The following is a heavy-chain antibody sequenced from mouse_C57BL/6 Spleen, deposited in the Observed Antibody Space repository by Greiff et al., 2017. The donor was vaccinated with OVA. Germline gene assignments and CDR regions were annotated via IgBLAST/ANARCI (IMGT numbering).Heavy chain of an antibody. V-gene: IGHV1-15*01. CDR2: IDPETGGT. CDR3: TRYYDGYPTCLDD. D-gene: IGHD2-3*01. Sequence: QVQLQQSGAELVRPGASVTLSCKASGYTFTDYEMHWVKQTPVHGLEWIGAIDPETGGTAYNQKFTGKAILTADKSSSTAYMELRSLTSEDSAVYYCTRYYDGYPTCLDDWGQGTTLTVAS. J-gene: IGHJ2*01. CDR1: GYTFTDYE.